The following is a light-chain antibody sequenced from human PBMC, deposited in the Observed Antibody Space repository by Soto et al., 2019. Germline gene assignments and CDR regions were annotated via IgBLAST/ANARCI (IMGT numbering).Light chain of an antibody. J-gene: IGLJ2*01. CDR3: CSYADSSTHVV. CDR2: EGS. V-gene: IGLV2-23*01. Sequence: QSVLTQPASVSGSPGQSFTISCTGTSSDVGSYNLVSWYQQHPGKAPKLMIYEGSKRPSGVSNRFSGSKSGNTASLTISGLQVEDEADYYCCSYADSSTHVVFGGGTKLTVL. CDR1: SSDVGSYNL.